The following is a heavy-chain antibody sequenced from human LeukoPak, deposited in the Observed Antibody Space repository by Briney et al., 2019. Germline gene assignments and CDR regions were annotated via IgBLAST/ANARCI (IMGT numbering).Heavy chain of an antibody. Sequence: ASVKVSCKASGYTFTCYYMHWVRQAPGQGLEWMGWINPNSGGTNYAQKFQGRVTMTRDTSISTAYMELSRLRSDDTAVYYCARLLVVPAAMPDYWGQGTLVTVSS. D-gene: IGHD2-2*01. J-gene: IGHJ4*02. CDR3: ARLLVVPAAMPDY. CDR1: GYTFTCYY. V-gene: IGHV1-2*02. CDR2: INPNSGGT.